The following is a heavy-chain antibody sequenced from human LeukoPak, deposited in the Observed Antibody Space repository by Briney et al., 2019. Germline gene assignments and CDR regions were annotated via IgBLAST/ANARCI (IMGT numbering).Heavy chain of an antibody. D-gene: IGHD3-10*01. CDR2: IYYSGST. CDR3: ARRKWFGESDFDY. Sequence: SETLSLTCTVSGGSISSGDYYWSWIRQPPGNGLEWIGYIYYSGSTYYNPSLKSRVTISVDTSKNQFSLKLSSVTAADTAVYYCARRKWFGESDFDYWGQGTLVTVSS. V-gene: IGHV4-30-4*08. CDR1: GGSISSGDYY. J-gene: IGHJ4*02.